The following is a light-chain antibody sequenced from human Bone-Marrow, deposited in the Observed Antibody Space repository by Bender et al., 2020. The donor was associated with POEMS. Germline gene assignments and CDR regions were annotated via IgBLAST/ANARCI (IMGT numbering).Light chain of an antibody. Sequence: QSALTQPASVSGSPGQSITISCTGTSSDVGGYEYVSWYQQHPGKAPKLLIYDVTNWPSGVSNRFSGSKSGNTASLTISGLQAEDEADYYCSSYTRITFEVFGGGTKVTVL. J-gene: IGLJ2*01. CDR3: SSYTRITFEV. CDR2: DVT. CDR1: SSDVGGYEY. V-gene: IGLV2-14*01.